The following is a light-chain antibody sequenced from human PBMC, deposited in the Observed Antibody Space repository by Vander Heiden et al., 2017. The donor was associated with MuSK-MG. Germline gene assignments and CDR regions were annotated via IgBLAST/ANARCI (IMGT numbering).Light chain of an antibody. CDR2: SVS. Sequence: DIVLTQSPGTLSLSPGERATLSCRASQSVTGSYLAWYQQKPGQAPRLLIFSVSSRATGIPDRFSGSGSGTDFTLTISDLGPEDFAVYYCQQYGSSLYTFGQGTKLEIK. J-gene: IGKJ2*01. CDR1: QSVTGSY. CDR3: QQYGSSLYT. V-gene: IGKV3-20*01.